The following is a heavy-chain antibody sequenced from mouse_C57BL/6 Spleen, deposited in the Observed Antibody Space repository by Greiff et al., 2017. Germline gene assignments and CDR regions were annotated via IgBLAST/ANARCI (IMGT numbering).Heavy chain of an antibody. CDR3: ARHEKGYYGNLGYAMDY. D-gene: IGHD2-1*01. CDR2: FYPGSGSI. Sequence: QVQLQQSGAELVKPGASVKLSCKASGYTFTEYTIHWVKQRSGQGLEWIGWFYPGSGSIKYNEKFKDKATLTADKSSSTVYMELSRLTSEDSAVYFCARHEKGYYGNLGYAMDYWGQGTSVTVSS. V-gene: IGHV1-62-2*01. CDR1: GYTFTEYT. J-gene: IGHJ4*01.